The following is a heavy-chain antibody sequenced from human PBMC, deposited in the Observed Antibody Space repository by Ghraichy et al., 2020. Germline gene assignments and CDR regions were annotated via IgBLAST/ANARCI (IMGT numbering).Heavy chain of an antibody. CDR1: GGSISSGSYY. CDR2: IYTSGST. V-gene: IGHV4-61*02. D-gene: IGHD6-19*01. CDR3: ARDLGGYSSGWYGGWYFDL. Sequence: SETLSLTCTVSGGSISSGSYYWSWIRQPAGKGLEWIGRIYTSGSTNYNPSLKSRVTISVDTSKNQFSLKLSSVTAADTAVYYCARDLGGYSSGWYGGWYFDLWGRGTLVTVSS. J-gene: IGHJ2*01.